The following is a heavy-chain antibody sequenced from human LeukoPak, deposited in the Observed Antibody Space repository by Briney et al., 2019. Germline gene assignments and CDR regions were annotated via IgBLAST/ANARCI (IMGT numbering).Heavy chain of an antibody. CDR1: GGSFSGYY. CDR3: ARQLTGGAVFDY. Sequence: SETLSLTCAVYGGSFSGYYWSWIRQPPGKGLGWIGEINHSGSTNYNPSLKSRVTISVDTSKNQFSLKLSSVTAADTAVYDCARQLTGGAVFDYWGQGTLVTVSS. CDR2: INHSGST. J-gene: IGHJ4*02. D-gene: IGHD7-27*01. V-gene: IGHV4-34*01.